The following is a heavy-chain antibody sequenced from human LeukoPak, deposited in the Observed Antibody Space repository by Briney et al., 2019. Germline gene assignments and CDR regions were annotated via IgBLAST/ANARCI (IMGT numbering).Heavy chain of an antibody. V-gene: IGHV3-66*01. CDR1: GFTVSSNY. J-gene: IGHJ4*02. CDR2: IYSGGST. Sequence: TGGSLRLSCAASGFTVSSNYMSWVRQAPGKGLEWVSVIYSGGSTYYADSVKGRFTISRDNSKNTLYLQMDSLRAEDTAVYYCASGSHPIFDYWGQGTLVTVSS. CDR3: ASGSHPIFDY. D-gene: IGHD1-26*01.